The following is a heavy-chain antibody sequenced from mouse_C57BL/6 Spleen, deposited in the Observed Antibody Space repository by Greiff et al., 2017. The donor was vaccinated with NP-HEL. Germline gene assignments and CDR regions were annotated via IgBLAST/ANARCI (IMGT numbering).Heavy chain of an antibody. Sequence: QVQLQQPGAELVMPGASVKLSCKASGYTFTSYWMHWVKQRPGQGLEWIGEIDPSDSYTNYNQKFKGKSTLTVDKSSSTAYKQLSSLTSEDAAVYYCGRDSSGDGVADWGQGTLVTVSA. D-gene: IGHD3-2*02. J-gene: IGHJ3*01. CDR1: GYTFTSYW. V-gene: IGHV1-69*01. CDR3: GRDSSGDGVAD. CDR2: IDPSDSYT.